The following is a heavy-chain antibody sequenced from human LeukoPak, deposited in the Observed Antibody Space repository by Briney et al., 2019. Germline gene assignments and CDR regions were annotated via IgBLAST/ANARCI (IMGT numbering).Heavy chain of an antibody. D-gene: IGHD2-8*01. CDR3: AKSGVLMVYASYYYYYMDV. CDR2: ISYDGSNK. V-gene: IGHV3-30*04. J-gene: IGHJ6*03. CDR1: GFTFSSYA. Sequence: GGSLRLSCAASGFTFSSYAMHWVRQAPGKGLEWVAVISYDGSNKYYADSVKGRFTISRDNSKNTLYLQMNSLRAEDTAVYYCAKSGVLMVYASYYYYYMDVWGKGTTVTVSS.